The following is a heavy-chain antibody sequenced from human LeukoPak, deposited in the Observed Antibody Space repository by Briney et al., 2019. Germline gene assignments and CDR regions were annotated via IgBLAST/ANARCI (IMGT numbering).Heavy chain of an antibody. J-gene: IGHJ4*02. D-gene: IGHD2-2*02. CDR2: ISGSGGST. CDR1: GFTFSSYA. Sequence: GGSLRLSCAASGFTFSSYAMSWVRHAPGKGLEWVSAISGSGGSTYYADSVKGRFTISRDNSKNTLYLQMNSLRAEDTAVYYCAKDQVELGYCSSTSCYTFDYWGQGTLVTVSS. V-gene: IGHV3-23*01. CDR3: AKDQVELGYCSSTSCYTFDY.